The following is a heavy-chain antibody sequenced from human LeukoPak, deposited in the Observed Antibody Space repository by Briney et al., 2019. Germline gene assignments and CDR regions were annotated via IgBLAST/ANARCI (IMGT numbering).Heavy chain of an antibody. CDR3: ARVEKRAMVRGVSCRWFDP. V-gene: IGHV1-8*01. J-gene: IGHJ5*02. D-gene: IGHD3-10*01. CDR1: GYTFTSYD. CDR2: MNPNSGNT. Sequence: ASVKVSCKASGYTFTSYDINWVRQATGQGLEWMGWMNPNSGNTGYAQKFQGRVTMTRNTSLSTAYMELSSLRSEDTAVYYCARVEKRAMVRGVSCRWFDPWGQGTLVTVSS.